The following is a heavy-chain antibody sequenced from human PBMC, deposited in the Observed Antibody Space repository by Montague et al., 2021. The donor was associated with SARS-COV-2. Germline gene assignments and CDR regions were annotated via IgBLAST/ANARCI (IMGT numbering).Heavy chain of an antibody. D-gene: IGHD4-17*01. Sequence: TLSLTCTVSGGSISSASYYWGWIRQPAGKGLEWIGHIYSTVITNYSPSLKSRVTISVDLSKNQFSLKMTSVTAADTAVYYCARDPHDYGWFDPWGQGILVTVSS. CDR3: ARDPHDYGWFDP. J-gene: IGHJ5*02. CDR1: GGSISSASYY. CDR2: IYSTVIT. V-gene: IGHV4-61*09.